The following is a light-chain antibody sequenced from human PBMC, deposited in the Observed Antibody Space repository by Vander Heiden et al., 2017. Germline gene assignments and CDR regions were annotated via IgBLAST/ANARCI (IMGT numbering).Light chain of an antibody. V-gene: IGLV1-47*01. CDR2: RNN. J-gene: IGLJ2*01. CDR1: SSNIGSNY. CDR3: AAWDDSLSVP. Sequence: QSVLTHPPSAPGTPGQRVTISCSGSSSNIGSNYVCWYQQLPGTAPKLLIYRNNQRPSGVPDRFSGSKSGTSASLAISGLRSEDEADYYCAAWDDSLSVPFGGGTKLTVL.